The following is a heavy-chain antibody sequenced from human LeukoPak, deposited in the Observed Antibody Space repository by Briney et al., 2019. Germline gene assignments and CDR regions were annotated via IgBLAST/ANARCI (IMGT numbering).Heavy chain of an antibody. D-gene: IGHD3-22*01. CDR2: ISYDGSNK. J-gene: IGHJ4*02. CDR3: ARDQDTMIVVGDFDY. CDR1: GFTFSSYA. V-gene: IGHV3-30*09. Sequence: GGSLRLSCAASGFTFSSYAMHWVRQAPGKGLEWVAVISYDGSNKYYADSVKGRFAISRDNSKNTLYLQMNSLRAEDTAVYYCARDQDTMIVVGDFDYWGQGTLVTVSS.